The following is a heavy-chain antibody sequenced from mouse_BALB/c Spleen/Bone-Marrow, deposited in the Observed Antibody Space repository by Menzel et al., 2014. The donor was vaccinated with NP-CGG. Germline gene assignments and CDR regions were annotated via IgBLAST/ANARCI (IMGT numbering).Heavy chain of an antibody. V-gene: IGHV4-1*02. Sequence: EVQLVESGGGLVQPGGSLKLSCAASGFDFSRYWMTWVRQAPGKGLEWIGEINPASSTINYTPSLKDKFIISRDNAKNTLYLQMSKVRSEDTALYYCAKTYYYGYVAYWGQGTLVTVSA. CDR2: INPASSTI. CDR1: GFDFSRYW. CDR3: AKTYYYGYVAY. D-gene: IGHD1-2*01. J-gene: IGHJ3*01.